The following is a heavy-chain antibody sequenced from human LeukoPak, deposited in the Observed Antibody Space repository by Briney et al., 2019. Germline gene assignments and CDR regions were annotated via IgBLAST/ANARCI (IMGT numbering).Heavy chain of an antibody. CDR1: GFTFSSYA. CDR3: AKDRATQQLAPYYFDY. V-gene: IGHV3-23*01. J-gene: IGHJ4*02. D-gene: IGHD6-13*01. Sequence: PGGSLRLSCAASGFTFSSYAMHWVRQAPGKGLEWVSAISGSGGSTYYADSVKGRFTISRDNSKNTLYLQMNSLRAEDTAVYYCAKDRATQQLAPYYFDYWGQGTLVTVSS. CDR2: ISGSGGST.